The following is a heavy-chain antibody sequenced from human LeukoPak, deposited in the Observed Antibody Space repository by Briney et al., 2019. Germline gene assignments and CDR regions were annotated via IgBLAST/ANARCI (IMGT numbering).Heavy chain of an antibody. V-gene: IGHV4-34*01. D-gene: IGHD1-1*01. CDR3: ARGGWNKFDY. CDR2: INHSRST. J-gene: IGHJ4*02. CDR1: GGSFSSYY. Sequence: PSETLSLTCAVYGGSFSSYYWSWIRQPPGKGLEWIGEINHSRSTSYNPSLKSRVTISVDTSKNQFSLKLSSVTAADTAVYYCARGGWNKFDYWGQGTLVTVSS.